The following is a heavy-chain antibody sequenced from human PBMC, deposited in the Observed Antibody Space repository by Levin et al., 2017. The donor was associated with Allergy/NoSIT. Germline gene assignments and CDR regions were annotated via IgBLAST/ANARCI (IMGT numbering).Heavy chain of an antibody. V-gene: IGHV3-33*01. D-gene: IGHD2-21*01. Sequence: GESLKISCAASGFTFSSYGMHWVRQAPGKGLEWVAVIWYDGSNKYYADSVKGRFTISRDNSKNTLYLQMNSLRAEDTAVYYCAREGRVIRDYFDYWGQGTLVTVSS. CDR3: AREGRVIRDYFDY. J-gene: IGHJ4*02. CDR1: GFTFSSYG. CDR2: IWYDGSNK.